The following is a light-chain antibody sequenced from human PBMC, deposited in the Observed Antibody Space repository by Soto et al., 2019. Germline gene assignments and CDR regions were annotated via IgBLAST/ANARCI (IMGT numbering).Light chain of an antibody. V-gene: IGLV2-14*03. Sequence: QSALTQPASVSGSPGQSIAISCTGTSSDIGGYNCVSWYQQHPGKAPKLMIYDVASRPSGISNRFSGSKSGNTASLTISGLQAGDEADYYCSSCTSSSTPVVFGGGTQLTVL. CDR2: DVA. CDR1: SSDIGGYNC. CDR3: SSCTSSSTPVV. J-gene: IGLJ2*01.